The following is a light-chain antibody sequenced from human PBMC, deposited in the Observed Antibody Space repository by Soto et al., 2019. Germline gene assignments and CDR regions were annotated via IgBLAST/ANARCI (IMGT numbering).Light chain of an antibody. Sequence: QSPLTQPRSVSASPGQSVTISCTGTSSNVGDYNYVSWYQQNPGKAPKLMIYDASKRPSGVPDRFSGSKSGNAASLTISGLQADDEADYYCCSYAADYSLVFGGGTKLTVL. CDR1: SSNVGDYNY. J-gene: IGLJ3*02. CDR3: CSYAADYSLV. V-gene: IGLV2-11*01. CDR2: DAS.